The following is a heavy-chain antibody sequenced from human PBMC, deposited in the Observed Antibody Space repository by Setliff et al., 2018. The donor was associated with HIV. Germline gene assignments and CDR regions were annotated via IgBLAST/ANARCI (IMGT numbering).Heavy chain of an antibody. D-gene: IGHD3-16*01. V-gene: IGHV4-31*02. CDR1: GGSISSGNYY. J-gene: IGHJ5*02. CDR3: AMGGRLGELLTWFDP. Sequence: SETLSLTCTVSGGSISSGNYYWSWIRQHPGKGLEWIGYIYYGGRTYYNPSLKSRVTISVDTSKNHFSLKVLSVTAADTAVYHCAMGGRLGELLTWFDPWGQGTLGTVSS. CDR2: IYYGGRT.